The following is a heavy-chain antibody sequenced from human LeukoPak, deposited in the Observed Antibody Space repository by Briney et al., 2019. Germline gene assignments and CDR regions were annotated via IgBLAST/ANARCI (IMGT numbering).Heavy chain of an antibody. CDR2: IYTSGST. V-gene: IGHV4-4*09. J-gene: IGHJ4*02. D-gene: IGHD3-3*01. Sequence: SETLSLTCTVSGGCMSSYYWSWIRQPPGKGLEWIGYIYTSGSTNYNPSLKSRVTISVDTSKNQFSLKLSSVTAADTAVYYCAGVDFWSGYYIAYWGQGTLVTVSS. CDR3: AGVDFWSGYYIAY. CDR1: GGCMSSYY.